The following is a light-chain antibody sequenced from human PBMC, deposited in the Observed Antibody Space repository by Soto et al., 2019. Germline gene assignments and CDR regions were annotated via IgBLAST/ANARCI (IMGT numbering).Light chain of an antibody. CDR1: RSISSTY. Sequence: EIVLTQSPGTLSLSPGERATLSCRASRSISSTYLAWYQQKPGQAPRLLIYGASSRATGIPDRFSGSGSGTDFTLPTSRLEPEDFAVYYCQQYGGSPPYTFGQGTKLEIK. CDR2: GAS. V-gene: IGKV3-20*01. CDR3: QQYGGSPPYT. J-gene: IGKJ2*01.